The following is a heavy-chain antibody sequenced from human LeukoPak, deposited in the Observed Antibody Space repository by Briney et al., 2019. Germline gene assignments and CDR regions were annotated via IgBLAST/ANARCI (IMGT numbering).Heavy chain of an antibody. CDR2: ISWNSGSI. D-gene: IGHD4-17*01. V-gene: IGHV3-9*01. CDR1: GFTFDDYA. Sequence: GRSLRLSCAASGFTFDDYAMHWVRQAPGKGLEWVSGISWNSGSIGYADSVKGRFTISRDNAKNSLYLQMNSLRAEDTALYYCAKDSFTVTTAFDIWGQGTMVTVSS. CDR3: AKDSFTVTTAFDI. J-gene: IGHJ3*02.